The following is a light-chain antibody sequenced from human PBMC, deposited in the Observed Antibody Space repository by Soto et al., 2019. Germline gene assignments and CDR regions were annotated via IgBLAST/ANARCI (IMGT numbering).Light chain of an antibody. CDR1: QTVSSS. J-gene: IGKJ4*01. CDR3: QQHINWPLT. V-gene: IGKV3-11*01. Sequence: EIVLTQSPATLSLSPGERATLSCRASQTVSSSLAWYQQKPGQAPRLLIYEASNRATGIPARFSGSGSGADFTITISILEPEDFALYYCQQHINWPLTFGVGTKVEIK. CDR2: EAS.